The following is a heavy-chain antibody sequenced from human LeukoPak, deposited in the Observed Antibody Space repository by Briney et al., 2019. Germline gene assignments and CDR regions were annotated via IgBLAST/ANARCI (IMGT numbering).Heavy chain of an antibody. V-gene: IGHV4-59*01. D-gene: IGHD5-18*01. J-gene: IGHJ4*02. CDR2: IYYSGST. CDR3: ARGALISYSYGPFDY. CDR1: GGSISSYY. Sequence: PSETLSLTCTVSGGSISSYYWSWIRQPPGKGLEWIGYIYYSGSTNYNPSLKSRVTISVDTSKNQFSLKLSPVTAADTAVYYCARGALISYSYGPFDYWGQGALVTVSS.